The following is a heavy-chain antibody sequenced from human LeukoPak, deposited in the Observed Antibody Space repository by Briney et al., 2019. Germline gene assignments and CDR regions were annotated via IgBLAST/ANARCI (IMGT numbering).Heavy chain of an antibody. Sequence: PSETLSLTCTVSGYSISNGFYWGWIRQPPGKGLEWIGSIHHSGSTYYNPSLKSRVTISVDTSKNQFSLELNSVTAADTAVYYCARRTYYYDSSGSGGDAFDIWGQGTMVTVSS. CDR2: IHHSGST. V-gene: IGHV4-38-2*02. J-gene: IGHJ3*02. CDR1: GYSISNGFY. D-gene: IGHD3-22*01. CDR3: ARRTYYYDSSGSGGDAFDI.